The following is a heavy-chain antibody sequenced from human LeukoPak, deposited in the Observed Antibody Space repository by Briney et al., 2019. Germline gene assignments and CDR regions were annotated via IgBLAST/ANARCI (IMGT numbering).Heavy chain of an antibody. Sequence: PGGSLRLSCATSGFTFNNYNMNWVRQAPGRALEWVSSITSSGTYIFYADSVKGRFTISRDNAKNTLNLQMNSLRAEDTAVYYCARDLGQYYDTSDNWFDPWGQGTLVTVSS. D-gene: IGHD3-22*01. CDR2: ITSSGTYI. J-gene: IGHJ5*02. V-gene: IGHV3-21*01. CDR1: GFTFNNYN. CDR3: ARDLGQYYDTSDNWFDP.